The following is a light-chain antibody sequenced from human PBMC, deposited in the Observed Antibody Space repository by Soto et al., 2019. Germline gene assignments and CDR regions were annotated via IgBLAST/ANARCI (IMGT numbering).Light chain of an antibody. V-gene: IGKV3-15*01. CDR2: AAS. J-gene: IGKJ1*01. CDR3: QQNYNLQAT. CDR1: QGIGDT. Sequence: EVVMRPSPATLAVSPRAGATLSCRASQGIGDTLAWYQHKPGQSPRLLIHAASTGATGVPARFSGSWSGADFTLTISSLEPEDSAVYYCQQNYNLQATFGQGTKVDIK.